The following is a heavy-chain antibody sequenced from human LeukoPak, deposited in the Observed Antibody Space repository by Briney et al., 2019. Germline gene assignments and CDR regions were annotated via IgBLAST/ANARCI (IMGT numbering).Heavy chain of an antibody. Sequence: KAGGSLRLSCAASGFTFSNAWMSWVRQAPGKGLEWVGRIKSKTDGGTTDYAAPVKGRFTISRDDSKNTLYLQMNSLKTEDTAVYYCTSMGRVQDYYYYYMDVWGKGTTVTVSS. CDR1: GFTFSNAW. D-gene: IGHD6-6*01. J-gene: IGHJ6*03. V-gene: IGHV3-15*01. CDR3: TSMGRVQDYYYYYMDV. CDR2: IKSKTDGGTT.